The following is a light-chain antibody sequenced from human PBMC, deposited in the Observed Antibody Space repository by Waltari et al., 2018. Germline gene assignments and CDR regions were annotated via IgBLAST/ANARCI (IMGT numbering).Light chain of an antibody. V-gene: IGLV2-18*02. CDR2: EGS. CDR3: SSYTSSSTLV. Sequence: QSALTQPPSVSGSPGQSVTISCTGSSSDVGSYDRVSWYQQPPGTAPKLMIYEGSNRPAGVPDRFSGSKSGNTASLTISRLQAEDEADYYCSSYTSSSTLVFGGGTKLTVL. CDR1: SSDVGSYDR. J-gene: IGLJ2*01.